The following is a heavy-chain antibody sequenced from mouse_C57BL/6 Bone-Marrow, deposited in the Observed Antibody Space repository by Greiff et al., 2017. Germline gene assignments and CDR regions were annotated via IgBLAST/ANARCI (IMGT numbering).Heavy chain of an antibody. CDR1: GYTFTAYY. D-gene: IGHD1-1*01. CDR3: ARWSYYEAWFAY. Sequence: EVKLLEPGPVLVKPGASVKMSCKASGYTFTAYYMNWVKQSHGKSLEWIGVINPSNGGTSYNQKFKGKATLTVDKSSSTAYMELNSLTSEDSAVYYCARWSYYEAWFAYWGQGTLVTVSA. J-gene: IGHJ3*01. CDR2: INPSNGGT. V-gene: IGHV1-19*01.